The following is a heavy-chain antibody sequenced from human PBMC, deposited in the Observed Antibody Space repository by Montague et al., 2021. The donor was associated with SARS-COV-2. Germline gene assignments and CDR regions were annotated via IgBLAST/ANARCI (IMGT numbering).Heavy chain of an antibody. CDR1: GDSISTDNW. Sequence: SETLSLTCVVFGDSISTDNWRTWVRLPPGKGLEWVGEINHSGSTKYSPSLKSRVAISVDTSKNQFSLKLSSVTAADTAVYYCARGTKGVFTYDYDSSGYASDYWGQGTLVTVSS. CDR2: INHSGST. J-gene: IGHJ4*02. CDR3: ARGTKGVFTYDYDSSGYASDY. D-gene: IGHD3-22*01. V-gene: IGHV4-4*02.